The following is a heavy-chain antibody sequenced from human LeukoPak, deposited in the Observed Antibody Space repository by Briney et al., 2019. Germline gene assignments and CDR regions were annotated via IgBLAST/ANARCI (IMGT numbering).Heavy chain of an antibody. J-gene: IGHJ4*02. V-gene: IGHV1-69*13. CDR3: ARGAVVDGYNYGRYVDY. CDR2: IIPIFGTA. Sequence: SVKVSCKASGGTFSSYAISWVRQAPGQGLEWMGGIIPIFGTANYAQKFQGRVTITADESTSTAYTELSSLRSEDTAVYYCARGAVVDGYNYGRYVDYWGQGTLVTVSS. D-gene: IGHD5-24*01. CDR1: GGTFSSYA.